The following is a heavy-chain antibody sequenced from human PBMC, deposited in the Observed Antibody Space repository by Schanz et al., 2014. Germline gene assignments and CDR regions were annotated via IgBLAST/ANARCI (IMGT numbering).Heavy chain of an antibody. CDR1: GFTFSSYW. V-gene: IGHV3-7*05. J-gene: IGHJ6*02. Sequence: EVQLVESGGGLVQPGGSLRLSCAASGFTFSSYWMSWVRQAPGKGLEWVANIKQHGNEKYYVDSVKGRFTISRDNSENTLYLQMNSLSADDTAVFYCAKGMGYCSGGTCYDYYYYGLDVWGQGTTXTVSS. CDR2: IKQHGNEK. D-gene: IGHD2-15*01. CDR3: AKGMGYCSGGTCYDYYYYGLDV.